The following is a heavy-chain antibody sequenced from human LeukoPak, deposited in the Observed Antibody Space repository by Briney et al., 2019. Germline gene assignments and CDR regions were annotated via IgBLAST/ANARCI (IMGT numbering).Heavy chain of an antibody. V-gene: IGHV3-30*02. CDR1: GFTFSSYG. J-gene: IGHJ3*02. Sequence: GGSLRLSCAASGFTFSSYGMHWVRQAPGRGLEWVAFIRYDGSNKYYADSVKGRFTISRDNSKNTLYLQMNSLRAEDTAVYYCARSGGCSSTSCYKNAFDIWGQGTMVTVSS. CDR2: IRYDGSNK. D-gene: IGHD2-2*02. CDR3: ARSGGCSSTSCYKNAFDI.